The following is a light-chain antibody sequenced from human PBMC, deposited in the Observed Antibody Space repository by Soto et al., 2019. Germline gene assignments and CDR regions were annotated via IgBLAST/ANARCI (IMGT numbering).Light chain of an antibody. J-gene: IGLJ2*01. CDR2: QDS. CDR3: QAWYNSLV. Sequence: SYELTQPPSVSVSPGQTASITCSGDKLGDKYACWYQQKPGQSPVLVIYQDSKRPSGIPERFSGSNSGNTATLTISGTQAMDEDDYYCQAWYNSLVFGGGTKLTVL. V-gene: IGLV3-1*01. CDR1: KLGDKY.